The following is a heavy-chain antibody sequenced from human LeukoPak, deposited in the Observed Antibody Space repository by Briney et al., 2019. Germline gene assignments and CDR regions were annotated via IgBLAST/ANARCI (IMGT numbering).Heavy chain of an antibody. CDR2: IYSGGST. V-gene: IGHV3-66*01. CDR1: EFSVGSNY. D-gene: IGHD4-17*01. J-gene: IGHJ4*02. CDR3: GRDLPTVTSIDY. Sequence: GGSLRLSCAASEFSVGSNYMTWVRQAPGKGLEWVSLIYSGGSTYYADSVKGRFTISRDNAKNSLYLQMNSLRAEDTAVYYCGRDLPTVTSIDYWGQGTLVTVSS.